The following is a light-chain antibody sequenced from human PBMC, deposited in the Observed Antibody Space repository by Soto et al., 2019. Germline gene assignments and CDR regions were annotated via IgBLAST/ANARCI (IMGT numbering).Light chain of an antibody. CDR1: QSVSSSY. J-gene: IGKJ1*01. Sequence: EIVLTQSPGTLSLSPGERATLSCRASQSVSSSYLAWYQQKPGQAPRHLIYGASSRATGIPDRFSGSGSGTDFTLTISRLEPEDFGVYYCQQFGRLAPRTFGQGTKVEIK. CDR3: QQFGRLAPRT. V-gene: IGKV3-20*01. CDR2: GAS.